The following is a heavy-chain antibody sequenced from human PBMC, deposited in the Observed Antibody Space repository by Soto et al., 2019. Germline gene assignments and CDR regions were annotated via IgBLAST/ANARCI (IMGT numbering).Heavy chain of an antibody. CDR1: GGTFGNSA. V-gene: IGHV1-69*12. J-gene: IGHJ5*02. CDR3: AREGDPRNDFWSGPLGGGWFDP. Sequence: QVQLVQSGAEVKKPGSSVNVSCKTSGGTFGNSAVTWVRQAPGQGLEWMGGIVPMFGTANYAQKCQGRVTITADDSTSTAYMELSSLRSDDTAVYYCAREGDPRNDFWSGPLGGGWFDPWGQGTLVTVSS. D-gene: IGHD3-3*01. CDR2: IVPMFGTA.